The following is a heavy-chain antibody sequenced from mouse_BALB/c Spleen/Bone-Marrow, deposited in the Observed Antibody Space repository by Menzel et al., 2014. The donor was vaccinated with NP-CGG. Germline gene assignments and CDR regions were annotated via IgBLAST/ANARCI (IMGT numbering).Heavy chain of an antibody. D-gene: IGHD1-1*01. CDR1: GFNIKDTY. J-gene: IGHJ3*01. CDR2: IDPANGNT. Sequence: EVMLVESGTELVKPGASVKLSCTASGFNIKDTYMHWVKQRPEQGLEWIGRIDPANGNTKYDPKFQGKATITADTSSNTAYLQLSSLTSEDTAVYYCAAYNYGSSYGFAYWGQGTLVTVSA. V-gene: IGHV14-3*02. CDR3: AAYNYGSSYGFAY.